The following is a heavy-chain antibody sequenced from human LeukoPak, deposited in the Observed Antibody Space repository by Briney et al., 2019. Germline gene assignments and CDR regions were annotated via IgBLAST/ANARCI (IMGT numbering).Heavy chain of an antibody. V-gene: IGHV1-46*03. D-gene: IGHD2-15*01. J-gene: IGHJ3*02. CDR3: ARDSSVAGDAFDI. Sequence: ASVKVSCKASGYTFTSYYMHWVRQAPGQGLEWMGITNPSGGSTSYAQKFQGRVTMTRDTSTSTVYMELSSLRSEDTAVYYCARDSSVAGDAFDIWGQGTMVTVSS. CDR2: TNPSGGST. CDR1: GYTFTSYY.